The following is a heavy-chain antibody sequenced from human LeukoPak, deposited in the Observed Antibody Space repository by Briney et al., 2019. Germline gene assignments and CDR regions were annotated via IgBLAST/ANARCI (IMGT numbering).Heavy chain of an antibody. CDR3: ARDRYYYDSSGLNDY. V-gene: IGHV3-21*01. CDR2: ISSSSSYI. J-gene: IGHJ4*02. D-gene: IGHD3-22*01. Sequence: GGSLRLSCAASGFTFSSYSMNWVRQAPGKGLEWVSSISSSSSYIYYADSVKGRFTISRDNAKNLLYLQMNSLRAEDTAVYYCARDRYYYDSSGLNDYWGQGTLVTVSS. CDR1: GFTFSSYS.